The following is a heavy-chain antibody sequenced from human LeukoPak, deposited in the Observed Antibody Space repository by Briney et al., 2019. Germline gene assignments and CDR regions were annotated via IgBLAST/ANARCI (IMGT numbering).Heavy chain of an antibody. CDR3: AGGYSSGWTAGLDF. CDR1: GDSVSSGKYY. J-gene: IGHJ4*02. D-gene: IGHD2-15*01. V-gene: IGHV4-61*01. CDR2: IYVTEST. Sequence: PSETLSLTCTVSGDSVSSGKYYWSWVRQPPGKGLEWIGLIYVTESTNYNPSLESRVTMSVDTSKNQFSLKLSSVTAADTALYYCAGGYSSGWTAGLDFWGQGTLVTVSS.